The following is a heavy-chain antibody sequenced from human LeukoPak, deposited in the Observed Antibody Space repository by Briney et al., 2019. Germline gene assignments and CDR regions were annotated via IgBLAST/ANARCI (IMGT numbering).Heavy chain of an antibody. V-gene: IGHV7-4-1*02. J-gene: IGHJ4*02. Sequence: VASVKVSCKASGYSFTSYAMNWLRQAPGQGLEWMGSINTNTGNPTYAQGFTGRFVFPLDTSVSTAYLQISSLKADDTAVYYCARGGPPHDWDQGTVVTVSS. CDR1: GYSFTSYA. CDR3: ARGGPPHD. CDR2: INTNTGNP.